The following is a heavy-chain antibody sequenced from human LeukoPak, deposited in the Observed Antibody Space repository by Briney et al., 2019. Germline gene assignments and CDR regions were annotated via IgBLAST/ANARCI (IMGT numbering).Heavy chain of an antibody. V-gene: IGHV3-7*01. D-gene: IGHD1-14*01. CDR2: IKQDGSET. Sequence: GGSLRLSCVASGFMVSSKYMSWVRQAPGKGLEWVANIKQDGSETYYVDSVKGRFTISRDNAKNSLYLQMNSLRAEDTAVYYCASDPHHASRMDVWGQGTTVTVSS. CDR3: ASDPHHASRMDV. J-gene: IGHJ6*02. CDR1: GFMVSSKY.